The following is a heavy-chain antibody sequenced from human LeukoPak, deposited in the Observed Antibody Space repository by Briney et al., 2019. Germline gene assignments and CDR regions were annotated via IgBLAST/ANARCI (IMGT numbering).Heavy chain of an antibody. CDR1: GGSISSYY. J-gene: IGHJ4*02. CDR3: ARGRYVTLDY. Sequence: SETLSLTCTVPGGSISSYYWSWIRQPPGRGLEWIGYIYYSGSTNYNPSLKSRVTISVDTSKNQFSLKLSSVTAADTAVYYCARGRYVTLDYWGQGTLVTVSS. D-gene: IGHD2-2*01. V-gene: IGHV4-59*01. CDR2: IYYSGST.